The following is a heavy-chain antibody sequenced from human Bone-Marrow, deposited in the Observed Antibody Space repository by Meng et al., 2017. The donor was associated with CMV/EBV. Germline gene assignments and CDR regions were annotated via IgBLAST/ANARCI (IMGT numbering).Heavy chain of an antibody. V-gene: IGHV1-2*02. J-gene: IGHJ3*02. CDR2: INPNSGGT. Sequence: ASVKVSCKASGYTFTGYYMHWVRQAPGQGLEWMGWINPNSGGTNYAQKFQGRVTMTRDTSISTAYMELSRLRSDDTAVYYCARESYDSSGSPIGDAFDSWGQGTMVTVSS. CDR3: ARESYDSSGSPIGDAFDS. D-gene: IGHD3-22*01. CDR1: GYTFTGYY.